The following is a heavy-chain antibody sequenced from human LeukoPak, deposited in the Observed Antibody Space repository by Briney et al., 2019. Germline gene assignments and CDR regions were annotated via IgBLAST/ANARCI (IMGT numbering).Heavy chain of an antibody. CDR3: ARDPPGAVAEDAFDI. V-gene: IGHV3-21*01. CDR1: GFTFSTYS. CDR2: ISGTSSYI. J-gene: IGHJ3*02. Sequence: GGSLRLSCAASGFTFSTYSMNWVRQVPGKGLEWVSSISGTSSYIYYPDSVKGRFTISRDNAKNLLYLQMNSLRAEDTAMYYCARDPPGAVAEDAFDIWGQGTMVTVSS. D-gene: IGHD6-19*01.